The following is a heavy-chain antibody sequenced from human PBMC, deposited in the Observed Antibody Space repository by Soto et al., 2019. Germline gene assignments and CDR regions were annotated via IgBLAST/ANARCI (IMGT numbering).Heavy chain of an antibody. CDR2: IWYDGSNK. Sequence: QVQLVESGGGVVQPGRSLRLSCAASGFTFSSYGMHWVRQAPDKGLEWVAVIWYDGSNKYYADSVKGRFTISRDNSKNTLYLQMISLRAEDTAVYYCARDSTGIAAAGTSPNYYYYYGMDVWGQGTTVTVSS. J-gene: IGHJ6*02. CDR1: GFTFSSYG. V-gene: IGHV3-33*01. D-gene: IGHD6-13*01. CDR3: ARDSTGIAAAGTSPNYYYYYGMDV.